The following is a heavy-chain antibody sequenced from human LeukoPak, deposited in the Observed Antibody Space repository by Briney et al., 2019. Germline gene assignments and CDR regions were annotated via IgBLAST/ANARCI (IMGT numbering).Heavy chain of an antibody. D-gene: IGHD3-10*01. J-gene: IGHJ6*03. CDR2: IYYSGST. CDR1: GGSTSSSSYY. CDR3: ARAKLYYYYMDV. V-gene: IGHV4-39*07. Sequence: SETLSLTCTVSGGSTSSSSYYWGWIRQPPGKGLEWIGSIYYSGSTYYNPSLKSRVTISVDTSKNQFSLKLSSVTAADTAVYYCARAKLYYYYMDVWGKGTTVTVSS.